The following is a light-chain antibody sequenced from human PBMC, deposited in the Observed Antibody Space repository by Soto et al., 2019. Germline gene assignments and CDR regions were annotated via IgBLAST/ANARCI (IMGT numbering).Light chain of an antibody. CDR2: GAS. V-gene: IGKV1-39*01. J-gene: IGKJ5*01. Sequence: DIQMTQSPSSLSASVGDSVTITCRASQSVRNYLNWYQHKPGKAPKLLIYGASRLQTGVPSRFSGSGSGTDFSLTISSLQPEDFATYYCQQSYSTPTTFGQGARLEIK. CDR1: QSVRNY. CDR3: QQSYSTPTT.